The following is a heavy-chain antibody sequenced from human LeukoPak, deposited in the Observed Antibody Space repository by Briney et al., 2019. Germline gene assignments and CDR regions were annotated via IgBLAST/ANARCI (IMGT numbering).Heavy chain of an antibody. CDR1: GGSFSGFY. CDR3: AGHQGVVDL. V-gene: IGHV4-34*01. J-gene: IGHJ2*01. D-gene: IGHD3-3*01. CDR2: INHSGST. Sequence: SETLSLTCAVYGGSFSGFYWSWIRQPPGKGLEWIGEINHSGSTNYNPSLKSRVTISVDTSKNQFSLKLSSVTAADTAVYYCAGHQGVVDLWGRGSLVTVSS.